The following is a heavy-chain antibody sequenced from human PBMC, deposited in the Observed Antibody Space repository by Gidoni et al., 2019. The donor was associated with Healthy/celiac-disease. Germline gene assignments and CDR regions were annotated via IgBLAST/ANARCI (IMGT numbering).Heavy chain of an antibody. CDR2: IYYSGST. J-gene: IGHJ4*02. CDR1: GGSISSSSYY. V-gene: IGHV4-39*01. CDR3: ARHGGITMRVVVALDY. Sequence: QLQLQESGPGLVKPSETLSLTCTVSGGSISSSSYYWGWIRQPPGKGLEWIGSIYYSGSTYYNPSLKSRVTISVDTSKNQFSLKLSSVTAADTAVYYCARHGGITMRVVVALDYWGQGTLVTVSS. D-gene: IGHD3-22*01.